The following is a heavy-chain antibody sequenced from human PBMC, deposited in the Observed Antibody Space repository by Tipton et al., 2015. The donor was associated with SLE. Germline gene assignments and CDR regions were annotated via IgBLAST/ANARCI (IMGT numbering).Heavy chain of an antibody. V-gene: IGHV4-34*01. CDR1: GGSFSGYY. CDR3: ASGYSYVSYGMDV. D-gene: IGHD5-18*01. Sequence: TLSLTCAVYGGSFSGYYWSWIRQPPGKGLEWIGEINHSGSTNYNPSLKSRVTISVDTSKNQFSLKLSSVTAADTAVYYCASGYSYVSYGMDVWGQGTTVTVSS. J-gene: IGHJ6*02. CDR2: INHSGST.